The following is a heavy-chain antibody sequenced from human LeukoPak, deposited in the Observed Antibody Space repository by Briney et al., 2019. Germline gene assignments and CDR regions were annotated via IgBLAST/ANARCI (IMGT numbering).Heavy chain of an antibody. D-gene: IGHD4-17*01. CDR1: GFTFSSYA. J-gene: IGHJ5*02. CDR3: ARNPSGDYVNWFDP. Sequence: PGGSLRLSCAASGFTFSSYAMSWVRQAPGKGLEWVSAISGSGGSTYYADSVKGRLTISRDNSKSTLYLQMNRLRVEDTAVYSCARNPSGDYVNWFDPWGRGTLVTVSS. CDR2: ISGSGGST. V-gene: IGHV3-23*01.